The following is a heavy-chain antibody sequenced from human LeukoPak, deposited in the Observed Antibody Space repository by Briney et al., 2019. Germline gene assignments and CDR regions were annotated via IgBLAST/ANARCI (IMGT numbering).Heavy chain of an antibody. CDR3: ASSRRGYTSGXFFDY. V-gene: IGHV4-59*01. CDR2: IFHFGSP. CDR1: GDSINNYY. D-gene: IGHD6-25*01. Sequence: SETLSLTCTVSGDSINNYYWNWIRQSPGKGLEWIGYIFHFGSPHYSPSLRSRVTISIDTSKNQFSLKLTSVTTADTAIYYCASSRRGYTSGXFFDYWGQGALVTVSS. J-gene: IGHJ4*02.